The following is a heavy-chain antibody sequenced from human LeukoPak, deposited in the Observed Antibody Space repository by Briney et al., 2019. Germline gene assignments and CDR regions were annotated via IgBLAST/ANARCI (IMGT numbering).Heavy chain of an antibody. CDR1: GFTFSSYA. V-gene: IGHV3-30*04. Sequence: GGSLRLSCAASGFTFSSYAMHWVRQAPGKGLEWVAVISYDGSNKYFADSVKGRFTLSRDNSKNTLYLQMNNLRAEDTAVYYCARGQRAHVEWSSYMDVWGKGTTVTVSS. CDR2: ISYDGSNK. J-gene: IGHJ6*03. D-gene: IGHD3-3*01. CDR3: ARGQRAHVEWSSYMDV.